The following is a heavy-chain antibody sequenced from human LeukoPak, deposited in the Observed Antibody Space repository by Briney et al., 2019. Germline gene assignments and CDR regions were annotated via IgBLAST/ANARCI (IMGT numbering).Heavy chain of an antibody. Sequence: ASVKVSCKASGYTFTTYGISWVRQAPGQGLEWMGGIIPIFGTANYAQKFQGRVTITADESTSTAYMELSSLRSEDTAVYYCNLRITIFGVVRGNYWGQGTLVTVSS. CDR2: IIPIFGTA. V-gene: IGHV1-69*13. J-gene: IGHJ4*02. D-gene: IGHD3-3*01. CDR1: GYTFTTYG. CDR3: NLRITIFGVVRGNY.